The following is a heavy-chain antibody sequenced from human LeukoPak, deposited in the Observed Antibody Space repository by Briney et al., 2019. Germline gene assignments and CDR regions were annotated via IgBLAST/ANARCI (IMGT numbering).Heavy chain of an antibody. Sequence: SETLSLTCAVSGGSFSGYHWTWIRQSPGKGLEWIGDINPSGSTYYNLSLKSRLTISVDTSKTQFSLKLRSVTAADTAVYYCARGRHDITMIVVVMTSVSYYLDVWGKGTTVTVS. J-gene: IGHJ6*03. V-gene: IGHV4-34*01. CDR3: ARGRHDITMIVVVMTSVSYYLDV. CDR2: INPSGST. D-gene: IGHD3-22*01. CDR1: GGSFSGYH.